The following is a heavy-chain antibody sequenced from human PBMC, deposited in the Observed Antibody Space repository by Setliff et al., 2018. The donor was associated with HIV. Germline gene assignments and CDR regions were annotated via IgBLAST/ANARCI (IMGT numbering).Heavy chain of an antibody. D-gene: IGHD3-22*01. CDR1: GYTFTSYY. J-gene: IGHJ3*02. CDR3: AMSYYYDSSGSGAFDI. CDR2: INPNGGST. Sequence: GASVKVSCKASGYTFTSYYVHFVRQAPGQGPEWMGIINPNGGSTNYAEKFQGRVTMTADTSIDTAYMELNSLRSEDTALYYCAMSYYYDSSGSGAFDIWGQGILVTVSS. V-gene: IGHV1-46*01.